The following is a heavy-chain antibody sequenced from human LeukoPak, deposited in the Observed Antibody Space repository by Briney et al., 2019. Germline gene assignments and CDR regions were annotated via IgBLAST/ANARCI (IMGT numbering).Heavy chain of an antibody. Sequence: PGGSLRLSCAAPGFPFSSHSMRWVRQPPGEGLEWVAAISPSGDSTTYRDSVKGQFTISRDNSRNRLYLQMNTLTVEHTAIYYSARRLLTGGVTDFFDFWGQGALVTVSS. CDR3: ARRLLTGGVTDFFDF. CDR1: GFPFSSHS. CDR2: ISPSGDST. V-gene: IGHV3-23*01. J-gene: IGHJ4*02. D-gene: IGHD2-21*02.